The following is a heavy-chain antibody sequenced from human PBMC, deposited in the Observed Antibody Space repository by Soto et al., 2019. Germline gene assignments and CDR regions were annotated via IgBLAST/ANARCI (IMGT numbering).Heavy chain of an antibody. Sequence: GGSLRLSCAASGFTFSDYYMSWFRQAPGKGLEWVSYISGSGSTKHDADSVKGRFTISRDNTKNSLYLQMNSLRAEDAAVYYCARVGSIAAAGTPDYWGQGTLVTVSS. CDR1: GFTFSDYY. D-gene: IGHD6-13*01. V-gene: IGHV3-11*01. CDR2: ISGSGSTK. CDR3: ARVGSIAAAGTPDY. J-gene: IGHJ4*02.